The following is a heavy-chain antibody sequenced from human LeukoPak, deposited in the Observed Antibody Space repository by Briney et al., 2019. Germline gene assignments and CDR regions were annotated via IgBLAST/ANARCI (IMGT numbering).Heavy chain of an antibody. Sequence: ASVKVSCKASGYTFTGYYMHWVRQAPGQGPEWMGWINPNSGGTNYAQKFQGRVTMTRDTSISTAYMELSRLRSDDTAVYYCARLSPYYYGSGSYRGGEYFDYWGQGTLVTVSS. D-gene: IGHD3-10*01. CDR3: ARLSPYYYGSGSYRGGEYFDY. V-gene: IGHV1-2*02. CDR2: INPNSGGT. CDR1: GYTFTGYY. J-gene: IGHJ4*02.